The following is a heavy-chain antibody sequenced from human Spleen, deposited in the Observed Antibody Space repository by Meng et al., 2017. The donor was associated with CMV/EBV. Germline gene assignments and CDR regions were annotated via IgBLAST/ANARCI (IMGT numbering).Heavy chain of an antibody. CDR3: ARGTWTFDY. V-gene: IGHV4-34*01. CDR2: INHSGST. Sequence: LSLTCTVYDGSFSDSYWSWIRQPPGKGLEWIGEINHSGSTNYKPSLKSRVTISVDTSKNQFSLNLTSVTAADTAVYYCARGTWTFDYWGQGTLVTVSS. CDR1: DGSFSDSY. D-gene: IGHD3/OR15-3a*01. J-gene: IGHJ4*02.